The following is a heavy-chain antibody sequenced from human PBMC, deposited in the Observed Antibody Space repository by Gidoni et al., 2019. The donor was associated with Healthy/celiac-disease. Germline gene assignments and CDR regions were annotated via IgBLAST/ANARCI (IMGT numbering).Heavy chain of an antibody. D-gene: IGHD6-6*01. J-gene: IGHJ4*02. V-gene: IGHV2-5*01. Sequence: QITLKESGPTLVTPTQTLTLTCTFSGFSLSTSGVGVGWIRQPPGKALEWLALIYGNDDKRYSPSLKSRLTNTKDTSKNQVVLTMTNMDPVDTATYYCAHILPARPGHYWGQGTLVTVSS. CDR1: GFSLSTSGVG. CDR2: IYGNDDK. CDR3: AHILPARPGHY.